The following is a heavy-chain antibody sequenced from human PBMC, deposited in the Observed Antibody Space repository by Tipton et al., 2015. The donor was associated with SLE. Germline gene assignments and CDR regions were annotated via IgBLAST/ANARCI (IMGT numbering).Heavy chain of an antibody. V-gene: IGHV4-39*01. CDR2: ITNNGNT. J-gene: IGHJ5*02. Sequence: TLSLTCSVSGGSISGNNYYWDWIRQPPGKGPEWIGRITNNGNTYYIPSLQSRVTMSVDTSKNHFSLKLSSVTAADTAVYYCARHDTNYGRNWFDPWGQGTLVTVSS. D-gene: IGHD2-8*01. CDR3: ARHDTNYGRNWFDP. CDR1: GGSISGNNYY.